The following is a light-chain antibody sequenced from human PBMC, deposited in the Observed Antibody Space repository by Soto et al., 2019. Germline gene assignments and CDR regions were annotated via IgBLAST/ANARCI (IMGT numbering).Light chain of an antibody. J-gene: IGLJ2*01. V-gene: IGLV1-47*02. CDR3: AVWDDSLSGVV. CDR2: NDY. CDR1: TSNVGSNL. Sequence: QSVLAQPPSASGTPGQRVTISCSGSTSNVGSNLASWYQQLPGSAPKLLIYNDYERPSGVPDRFSGSKSGTPASLDISGLRSEDEADYFCAVWDDSLSGVVFGGGTKLTVL.